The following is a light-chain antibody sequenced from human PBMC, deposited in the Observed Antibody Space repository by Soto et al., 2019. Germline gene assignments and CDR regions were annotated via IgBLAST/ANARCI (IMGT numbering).Light chain of an antibody. Sequence: EIVLTQSPGILSLSPGERATLSCRASQSVSGNYLAWYQQKPGQSPRLLIYGSADRATGIPERFSGGGSGTDFTLTISRVEPEDFAVYYCQQYGSSPPYTFGQGTKVEIK. V-gene: IGKV3-20*01. CDR2: GSA. CDR3: QQYGSSPPYT. J-gene: IGKJ2*01. CDR1: QSVSGNY.